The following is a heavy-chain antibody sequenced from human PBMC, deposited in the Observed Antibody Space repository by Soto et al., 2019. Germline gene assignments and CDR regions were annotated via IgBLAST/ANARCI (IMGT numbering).Heavy chain of an antibody. CDR3: ARGPSCGCVDF. Sequence: QVQLVQSGAEVKKPGASVKLSCKTSGYTFTTIFLHWLRQAPGQRLEWMGWINPANGVTMYSQKFLGRVSNTRDTSATTAYMELTSLTSDDTAVYYCARGPSCGCVDFWGQGTLVTVSS. D-gene: IGHD5-12*01. V-gene: IGHV1-3*01. CDR1: GYTFTTIF. J-gene: IGHJ4*02. CDR2: INPANGVT.